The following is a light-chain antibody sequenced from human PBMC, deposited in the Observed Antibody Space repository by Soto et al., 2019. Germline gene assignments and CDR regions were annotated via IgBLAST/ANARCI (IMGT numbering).Light chain of an antibody. CDR3: QQYNDNRT. J-gene: IGKJ1*01. V-gene: IGKV1-5*03. Sequence: IQMTQSPSTLSASVGDRVTITCRASQSISSWLAWYQQKPGQAPKLLIYKASTLQSGVPSRFSGSGSGTEFTLAISSLLPDDSATYYCQQYNDNRTFVQGT. CDR1: QSISSW. CDR2: KAS.